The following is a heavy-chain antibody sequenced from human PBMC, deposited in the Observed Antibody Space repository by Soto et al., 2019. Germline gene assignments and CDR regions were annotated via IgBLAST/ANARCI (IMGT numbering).Heavy chain of an antibody. V-gene: IGHV3-30*18. Sequence: QVQLVESGGGVVQPGRSLRLSCAASGFTFSSFGIHWVRQAPGKVLEWVAVISYDGIDKNYADSVKGRFTISRENSKNMVYLQMNSLRAEATAVYYCAKDLREMATIRPDYWGQGILVTVSS. D-gene: IGHD5-12*01. CDR2: ISYDGIDK. CDR3: AKDLREMATIRPDY. CDR1: GFTFSSFG. J-gene: IGHJ4*02.